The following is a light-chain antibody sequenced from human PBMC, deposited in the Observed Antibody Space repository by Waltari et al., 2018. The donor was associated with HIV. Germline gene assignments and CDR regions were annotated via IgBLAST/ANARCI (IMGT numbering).Light chain of an antibody. J-gene: IGLJ1*01. V-gene: IGLV2-23*02. CDR2: AVN. CDR1: SSDVGSYNL. Sequence: QSALTQPASVSGSPGQSITISCTGTSSDVGSYNLVSWYQKHPDKAPKLMIYAVNKRPSGVSNRFSGSKSGNTASLTISGLQAEDEADYYCCSYAGSSSYVFGSGTKVTVL. CDR3: CSYAGSSSYV.